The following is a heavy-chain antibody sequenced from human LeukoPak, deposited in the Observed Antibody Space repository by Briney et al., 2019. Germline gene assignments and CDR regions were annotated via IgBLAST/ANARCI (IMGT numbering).Heavy chain of an antibody. CDR1: GGSINSGDYY. CDR3: ARTWIPVPFDY. D-gene: IGHD5-18*01. V-gene: IGHV4-39*01. Sequence: SETLSLTCTVSGGSINSGDYYWSWIRQLPGKGLEWIGSIYYSGSTYYNPSLKSRVTISVDTSKTQFSLKLSSVTAADTAVYYCARTWIPVPFDYWGQGTLVTVSS. CDR2: IYYSGST. J-gene: IGHJ4*02.